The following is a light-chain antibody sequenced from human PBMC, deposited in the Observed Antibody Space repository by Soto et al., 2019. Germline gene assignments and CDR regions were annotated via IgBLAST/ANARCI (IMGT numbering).Light chain of an antibody. CDR2: DAY. CDR1: QSFRGL. CDR3: QQRHMWPIT. Sequence: EVVSTQSPFSLSFYPGEIATLSCRASQSFRGLLAWYQRRPGQAPRLLIYDAYNRATGIPPRFSGSGSGADFTLTICSLEPEDSAVYYCQQRHMWPITFCQGTRLEFK. J-gene: IGKJ5*01. V-gene: IGKV3-11*01.